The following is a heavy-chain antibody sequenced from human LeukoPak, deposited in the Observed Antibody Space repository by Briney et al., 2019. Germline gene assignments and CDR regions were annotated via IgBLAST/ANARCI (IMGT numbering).Heavy chain of an antibody. Sequence: GASVKVSCKASGYTFTSYHMHWVRQAPGQGLEWMGIINPSGGSTSYAQKFQGRVTMTRDTSISTAYMELSRLRSDDTAVYYCAMGIAARNFDPWGQGTLVTVSS. CDR2: INPSGGST. CDR3: AMGIAARNFDP. J-gene: IGHJ5*02. V-gene: IGHV1-46*01. D-gene: IGHD6-6*01. CDR1: GYTFTSYH.